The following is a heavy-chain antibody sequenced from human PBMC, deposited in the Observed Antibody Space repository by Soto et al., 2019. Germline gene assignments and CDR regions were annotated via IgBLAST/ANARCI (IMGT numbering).Heavy chain of an antibody. D-gene: IGHD6-13*01. V-gene: IGHV5-51*01. CDR1: GYSLTSYW. J-gene: IGHJ6*02. Sequence: VESLKISCNASGYSLTSYWIGWVRQTPWKGLEWMGIILPDDSDTKYSPSFQGRVTISADRSMTTAYLHLRSLEASDSATYFCARQGFSKHYFYAADVWGQGTTVTVSS. CDR2: ILPDDSDT. CDR3: ARQGFSKHYFYAADV.